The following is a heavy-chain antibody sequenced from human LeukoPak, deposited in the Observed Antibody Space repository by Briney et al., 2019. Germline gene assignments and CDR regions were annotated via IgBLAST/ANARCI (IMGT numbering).Heavy chain of an antibody. V-gene: IGHV1-69*05. CDR2: IIPIFGTA. J-gene: IGHJ4*02. CDR1: GGTFSSYA. Sequence: SVKVSCKASGGTFSSYAISWVRQAPGQGLEWMGGIIPIFGTANYAQKFQGRATITTDESTSTAYMELSSLRSEDTAVYYCARGSLNYDILTGPTHFDYWGQGTLVTVSS. D-gene: IGHD3-9*01. CDR3: ARGSLNYDILTGPTHFDY.